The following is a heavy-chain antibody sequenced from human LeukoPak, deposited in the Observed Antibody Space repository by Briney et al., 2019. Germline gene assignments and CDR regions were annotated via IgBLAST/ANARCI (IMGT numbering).Heavy chain of an antibody. CDR3: ARQLGGATNGY. V-gene: IGHV4-39*01. CDR2: IYYSGST. CDR1: GGSISSYY. J-gene: IGHJ4*02. D-gene: IGHD1-26*01. Sequence: SETLSLTCTVSGGSISSYYWGWIRQPPGKGLEWIGSIYYSGSTYYNPSLKSRVTISVDASKNQFSLKLSSVTAADTAVYYCARQLGGATNGYWGQGTLVTVSS.